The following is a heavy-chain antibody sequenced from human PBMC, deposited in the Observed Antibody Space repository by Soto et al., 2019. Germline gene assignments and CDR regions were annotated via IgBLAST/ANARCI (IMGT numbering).Heavy chain of an antibody. J-gene: IGHJ5*02. CDR3: ARDRDYDFWSGTHGNNWFDP. CDR2: ISSSSSYI. D-gene: IGHD3-3*01. CDR1: GFTFSSYS. V-gene: IGHV3-21*01. Sequence: GSLRLSCAASGFTFSSYSMNWVRQAPGKGLEWVSSISSSSSYIYYADSVKGRFTISRDNAKNSLYLQMNSLRAEDTAVYYCARDRDYDFWSGTHGNNWFDPWGQGTLVTVSS.